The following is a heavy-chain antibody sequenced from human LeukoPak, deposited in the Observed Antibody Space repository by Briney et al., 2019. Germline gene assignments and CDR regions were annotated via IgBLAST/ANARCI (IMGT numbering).Heavy chain of an antibody. CDR2: IKPDGGER. V-gene: IGHV3-7*02. Sequence: GGSLRLSCAASGLTFSSYWMTWVRQAPGKGLEWVANIKPDGGERSYVDSVRGRFTISRDNAENSLYLQMNSLRAEDTAVYYCARWYYASGSHYLDYWGQGTLVTVSS. CDR1: GLTFSSYW. J-gene: IGHJ4*02. D-gene: IGHD3-10*01. CDR3: ARWYYASGSHYLDY.